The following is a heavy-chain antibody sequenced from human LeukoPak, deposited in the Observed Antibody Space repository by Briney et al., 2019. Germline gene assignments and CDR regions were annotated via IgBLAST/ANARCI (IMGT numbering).Heavy chain of an antibody. Sequence: ASVKVSCKASGYTFTSYYMHWVRQAPGQGLEWMGIINPSGGSTSYAQKFQGRVTMTRDTSTSTVYMELSSLRSEDAAVYYCARGDDFWSGYYRRLDYWGQGTLVTVSS. V-gene: IGHV1-46*01. CDR3: ARGDDFWSGYYRRLDY. CDR1: GYTFTSYY. D-gene: IGHD3-3*01. CDR2: INPSGGST. J-gene: IGHJ4*02.